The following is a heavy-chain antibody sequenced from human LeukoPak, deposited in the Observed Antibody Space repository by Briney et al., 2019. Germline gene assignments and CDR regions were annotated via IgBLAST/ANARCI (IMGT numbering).Heavy chain of an antibody. CDR3: ARASRPRNFDY. CDR2: IIPMFGTA. V-gene: IGHV1-69*06. D-gene: IGHD6-6*01. J-gene: IGHJ4*02. CDR1: GVTFNNDV. Sequence: SVKVSCKASGVTFNNDVITWVRQAPGQGLECMGGIIPMFGTANYAQKVQGRVTITADKSTNTAYMELSSLRSEDTAVYYCARASRPRNFDYWGQGTLVTVSS.